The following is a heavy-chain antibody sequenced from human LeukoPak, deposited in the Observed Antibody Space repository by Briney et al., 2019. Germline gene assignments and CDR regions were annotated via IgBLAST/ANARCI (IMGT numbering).Heavy chain of an antibody. CDR2: IYYSGST. D-gene: IGHD2-2*01. V-gene: IGHV4-39*07. CDR3: ASPRDIVVVPAAVHGPFHFDY. J-gene: IGHJ4*02. CDR1: GGSISSSSYY. Sequence: SETLSLTCTVSGGSISSSSYYWGWIRQPPGKGLEWIGSIYYSGSTYYNPSLKSRVTISVDTSKNQFSLKLSSVTAADTAVYYCASPRDIVVVPAAVHGPFHFDYWGQGTLVTVSS.